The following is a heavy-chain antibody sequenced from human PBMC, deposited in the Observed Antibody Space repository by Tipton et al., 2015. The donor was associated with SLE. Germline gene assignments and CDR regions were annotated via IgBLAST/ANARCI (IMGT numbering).Heavy chain of an antibody. Sequence: TLSLTCTVSGGSISSGCYWGWIRQPPGKGLEWIGSIYHSGSTYYNPSLKSRVTISVDTSKNQFSLKLSSVTAADTAVYYCARGSYFDYWGQGTLVTVSS. CDR2: IYHSGST. V-gene: IGHV4-38-2*02. CDR3: ARGSYFDY. CDR1: GGSISSGCY. J-gene: IGHJ4*02.